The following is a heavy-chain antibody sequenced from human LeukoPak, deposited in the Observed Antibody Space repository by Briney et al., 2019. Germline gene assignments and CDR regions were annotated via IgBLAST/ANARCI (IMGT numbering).Heavy chain of an antibody. CDR3: ARVAYYDSSGYYASDAFDI. V-gene: IGHV4-59*01. Sequence: SETLSLTCTVSGGSISSYYWSWIRQPPGKGLEWVGYIYYSGSTNYNPSLKSRVTISVDTSKNQFSLKLSSVTAADTAVYYCARVAYYDSSGYYASDAFDIWGQGTMVTVS. J-gene: IGHJ3*02. CDR1: GGSISSYY. D-gene: IGHD3-22*01. CDR2: IYYSGST.